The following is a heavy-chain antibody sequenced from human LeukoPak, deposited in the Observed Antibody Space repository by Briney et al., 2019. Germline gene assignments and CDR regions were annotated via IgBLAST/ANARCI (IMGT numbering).Heavy chain of an antibody. V-gene: IGHV1-2*02. D-gene: IGHD1-26*01. CDR2: INPNRGGT. Sequence: SVKVSCMASGYTFTDYYMHWVRQAPGHGPEWMGWINPNRGGTNYAQKFQGRVTMTRDTSITTAYMELSSLKSDDTAVYYCAVGATIHQCFDYWGQGTLVTVSS. CDR1: GYTFTDYY. CDR3: AVGATIHQCFDY. J-gene: IGHJ4*02.